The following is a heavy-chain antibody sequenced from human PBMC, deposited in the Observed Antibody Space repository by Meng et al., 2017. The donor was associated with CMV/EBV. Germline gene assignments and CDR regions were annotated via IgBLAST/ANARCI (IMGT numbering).Heavy chain of an antibody. CDR1: GGSFSGDY. D-gene: IGHD3-3*01. J-gene: IGHJ2*01. CDR3: ARSKWIFIPFDL. CDR2: INHSGST. V-gene: IGHV4-34*01. Sequence: SETLSLTCAVHGGSFSGDYWSWIRQPPGKGLEWIGEINHSGSTNYNPSLKSRVTISVDTSKNQFSLKLSSVTAADTAVYYCARSKWIFIPFDLWGLGTLVTVSS.